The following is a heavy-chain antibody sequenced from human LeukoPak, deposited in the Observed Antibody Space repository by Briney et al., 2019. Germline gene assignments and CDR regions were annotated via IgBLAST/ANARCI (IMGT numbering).Heavy chain of an antibody. CDR3: ARDLPEQWLVFDY. V-gene: IGHV3-21*01. CDR1: GFTVSSNH. CDR2: ISSSSSYI. Sequence: GGSLRLSCAASGFTVSSNHMSWVRQAPGKGLEWVSSISSSSSYIYYADSVKGRFTISRDNAKNSLYLQMNSLRAEDTAVYYCARDLPEQWLVFDYWGQGTLVTVSS. J-gene: IGHJ4*02. D-gene: IGHD6-19*01.